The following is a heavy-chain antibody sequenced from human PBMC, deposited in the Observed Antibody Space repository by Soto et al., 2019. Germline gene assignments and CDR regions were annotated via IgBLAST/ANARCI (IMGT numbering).Heavy chain of an antibody. V-gene: IGHV3-7*05. CDR3: ARTPFGVVIMGTLSWFDP. Sequence: GGSLRLSCAASGFTFSSYWMSWVRQAPGKGLEWVANIKQDGSEKYYVDSVKGRFTISRDNAKNSLYLQMNSLRAEDTAVYYCARTPFGVVIMGTLSWFDPWGQGTLVTVSS. CDR2: IKQDGSEK. J-gene: IGHJ5*02. D-gene: IGHD3-3*01. CDR1: GFTFSSYW.